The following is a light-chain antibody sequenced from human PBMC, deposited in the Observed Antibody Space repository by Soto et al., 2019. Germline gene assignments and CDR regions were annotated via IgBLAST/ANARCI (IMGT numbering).Light chain of an antibody. J-gene: IGLJ1*01. CDR2: DVT. CDR1: SSDIGAYDY. Sequence: QSVLTQPASVSGSPVQSITISCTGSSSDIGAYDYVSWYQQRPVKAPKLMIFDVTNRPSGVSDRFSGSKSANTASLTISGLQTEDEADYYCSSYTSSSTPDVFGTGTKLTVL. V-gene: IGLV2-14*01. CDR3: SSYTSSSTPDV.